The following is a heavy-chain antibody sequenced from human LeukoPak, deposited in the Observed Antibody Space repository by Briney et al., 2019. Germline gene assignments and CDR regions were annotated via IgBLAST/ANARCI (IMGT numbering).Heavy chain of an antibody. J-gene: IGHJ3*02. V-gene: IGHV3-33*06. D-gene: IGHD3-22*01. CDR1: GFTFSSYG. CDR3: AKDRYYYDSSGYEIDAFDI. CDR2: IWYDGSNK. Sequence: GGSLRLSCAASGFTFSSYGMHWVRQAPGKGREWVAVIWYDGSNKYYADSVKGRFTISRDNSKNTLYLQMNSLRAEDTAVYYCAKDRYYYDSSGYEIDAFDIWGQGTMVTVSS.